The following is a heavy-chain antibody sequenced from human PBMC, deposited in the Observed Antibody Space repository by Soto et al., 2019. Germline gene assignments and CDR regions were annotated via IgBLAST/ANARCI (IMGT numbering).Heavy chain of an antibody. V-gene: IGHV3-74*01. CDR3: ARGIFGSGTANDY. D-gene: IGHD3-10*01. J-gene: IGHJ4*02. CDR2: INGDGSGT. CDR1: GFTFSGSW. Sequence: HPGVSLRLSYAASGFTFSGSWMQWVRQAPGKGLVWVSRINGDGSGTSYADFVKGRFTISRDNAKNTLFLQMNGLRAEDTAVYYCARGIFGSGTANDYWGQGT.